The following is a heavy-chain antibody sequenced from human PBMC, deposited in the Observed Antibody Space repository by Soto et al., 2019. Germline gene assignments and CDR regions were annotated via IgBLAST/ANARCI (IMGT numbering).Heavy chain of an antibody. CDR3: ARDGPPRFLEWLSRTGREGYGMDV. CDR1: GFTVSSNY. Sequence: GGSLRLSCAASGFTVSSNYMSWVRQAPGKGLEWVSVIYSGGSTYYADSVKGQFTISRDNSKNTLYLQMNSLRAEDTAVYYCARDGPPRFLEWLSRTGREGYGMDVWGQGTTVTVSS. V-gene: IGHV3-53*01. CDR2: IYSGGST. J-gene: IGHJ6*02. D-gene: IGHD3-3*01.